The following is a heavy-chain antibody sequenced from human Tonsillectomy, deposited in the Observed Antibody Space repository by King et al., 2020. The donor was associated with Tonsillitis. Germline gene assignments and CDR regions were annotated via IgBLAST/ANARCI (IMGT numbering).Heavy chain of an antibody. V-gene: IGHV4-34*01. Sequence: VQLQQWGAGLLKPSETLSLTCAVYGGSFSGYYWSWIRQPPGKGLEWIGEINHSGSTNYNPSLKSRVTISVDTSKNQFSLKLSSVTAADTAVYYCARGRHCSSTSCYRDYYYGMDVWGQGTTVTVSS. J-gene: IGHJ6*02. CDR1: GGSFSGYY. D-gene: IGHD2-2*02. CDR2: INHSGST. CDR3: ARGRHCSSTSCYRDYYYGMDV.